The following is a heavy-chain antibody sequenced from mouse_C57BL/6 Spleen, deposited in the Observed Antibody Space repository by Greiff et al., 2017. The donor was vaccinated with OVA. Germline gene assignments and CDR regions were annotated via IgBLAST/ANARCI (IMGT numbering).Heavy chain of an antibody. CDR1: GYTFTDYN. CDR2: INPNNGGT. Sequence: VQLQQSGPELVKPGASVKIPCKASGYTFTDYNMDWVKQSHGKSLEWIGDINPNNGGTIYNQKFKGKATLTVDKSSSTAYMELRSLTSEDTAVYYCARRLSYGGYFDVWGTGTTVTVSS. CDR3: ARRLSYGGYFDV. D-gene: IGHD1-2*01. V-gene: IGHV1-18*01. J-gene: IGHJ1*03.